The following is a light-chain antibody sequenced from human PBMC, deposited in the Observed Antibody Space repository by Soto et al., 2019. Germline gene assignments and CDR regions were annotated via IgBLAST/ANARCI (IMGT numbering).Light chain of an antibody. J-gene: IGKJ5*01. CDR1: QSVSSSY. Sequence: EIGLTQSPGTLSLSPGERATLYCRASQSVSSSYLAWYQQKPGQAPRLLIYGASSRATGIPDRFSGSGSGTDFTLTISRLEPEDFAVYYCQQYGSSPPIPFGQGTRLEIK. CDR2: GAS. V-gene: IGKV3-20*01. CDR3: QQYGSSPPIP.